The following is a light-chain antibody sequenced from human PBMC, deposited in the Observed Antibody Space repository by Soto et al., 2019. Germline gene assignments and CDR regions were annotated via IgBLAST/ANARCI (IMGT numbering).Light chain of an antibody. Sequence: AIQVTQSPSSLSASVGDRVTITCRASQDIRGALAWYQQKPGKAPNLLIYDVSTLESGVPSRFSGSGSGTEFTLTISSLQPEDFGTYYCQQFNSYPITFGHATRLEIK. J-gene: IGKJ5*01. CDR1: QDIRGA. CDR2: DVS. V-gene: IGKV1-13*02. CDR3: QQFNSYPIT.